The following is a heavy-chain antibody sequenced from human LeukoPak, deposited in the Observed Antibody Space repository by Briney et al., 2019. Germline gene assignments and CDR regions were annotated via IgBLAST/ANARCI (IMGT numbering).Heavy chain of an antibody. V-gene: IGHV3-7*01. J-gene: IGHJ4*01. Sequence: GGSLRLSCSASGSTFNKYWMSWIRQLPGQGLEWVANENQDGTQKYYVDSVKGRFTNSRDNARNLLYLQMNSLRAEDTAVYYCVRDVSSGWAFDYWGHGTLVTVSS. CDR1: GSTFNKYW. CDR2: ENQDGTQK. D-gene: IGHD6-19*01. CDR3: VRDVSSGWAFDY.